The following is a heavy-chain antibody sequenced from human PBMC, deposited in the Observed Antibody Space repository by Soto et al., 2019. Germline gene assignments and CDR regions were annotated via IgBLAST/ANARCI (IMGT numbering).Heavy chain of an antibody. J-gene: IGHJ5*02. CDR2: IYHTGNA. CDR1: GDSISNSRFY. V-gene: IGHV4-39*01. Sequence: PSETLSLTCSVSGDSISNSRFYWAWIRHPPGEGLEWIGSIYHTGNAYYNPSLKSRVTISVDTSKNQFSLKLTSVTAADAALYYCARDFFDSSDYTANWFDPWGQGTLVT. D-gene: IGHD3-22*01. CDR3: ARDFFDSSDYTANWFDP.